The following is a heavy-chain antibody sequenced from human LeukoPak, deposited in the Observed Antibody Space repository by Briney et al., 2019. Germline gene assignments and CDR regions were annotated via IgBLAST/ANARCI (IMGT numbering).Heavy chain of an antibody. CDR1: GGSISSSNW. D-gene: IGHD3-22*01. CDR2: IYHSGST. J-gene: IGHJ3*02. Sequence: PSETLSLTCAVSGGSISSSNWWSWIRQPPGEGLEWIGEIYHSGSTNYNPSLKSRVTISVDTSKNQFSLKLSSVTAADTAVYYCARGGYYSDDAFDIWGQGTMVTVSS. V-gene: IGHV4-4*02. CDR3: ARGGYYSDDAFDI.